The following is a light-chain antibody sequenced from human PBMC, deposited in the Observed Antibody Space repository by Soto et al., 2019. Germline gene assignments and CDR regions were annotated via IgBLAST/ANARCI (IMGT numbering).Light chain of an antibody. CDR2: RAS. V-gene: IGKV1-39*01. J-gene: IGKJ1*01. CDR1: QSISTY. CDR3: QQSYSVPWT. Sequence: DIQMTQSPSSLSASLGDRVTISCRASQSISTYLHWYQQKPGTAPRLLISRASSVKSGVPPRFSGSGSGRDFTLTISSLCPEDIGTYFCQQSYSVPWTFGPGTKVEIK.